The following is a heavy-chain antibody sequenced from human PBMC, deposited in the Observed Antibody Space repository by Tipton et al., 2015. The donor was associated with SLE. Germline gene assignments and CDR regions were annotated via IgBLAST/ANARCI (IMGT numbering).Heavy chain of an antibody. V-gene: IGHV5-51*03. CDR2: IYPGHSDT. D-gene: IGHD5-12*01. CDR1: GYSFTSYW. Sequence: QLVQSGAEVKKPGESLKISCKGSGYSFTSYWIGWVRQMPGKGLEWMGIIYPGHSDTRYSPSFQGQVTISADKSISTAYLQWSSLKASDTAMYYCARRSTIVATDGCFDYWGQGTLLTVSS. CDR3: ARRSTIVATDGCFDY. J-gene: IGHJ4*02.